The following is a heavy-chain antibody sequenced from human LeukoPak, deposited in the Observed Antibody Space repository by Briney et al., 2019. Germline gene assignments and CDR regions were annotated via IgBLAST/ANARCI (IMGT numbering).Heavy chain of an antibody. CDR1: GFTLSRCA. D-gene: IGHD5-24*01. J-gene: IGHJ6*02. V-gene: IGHV3-30-3*01. CDR2: VSPDGRDK. Sequence: PGRSLRLSCTASGFTLSRCAIHWLRQAPGKGLEWVAVVSPDGRDKYYADSVKGRFTISRDNSKSTVYLQMNSLRVDDTAVYYCARGDVVTTIMYYYYYYGMDVWGQGTTVTVSS. CDR3: ARGDVVTTIMYYYYYYGMDV.